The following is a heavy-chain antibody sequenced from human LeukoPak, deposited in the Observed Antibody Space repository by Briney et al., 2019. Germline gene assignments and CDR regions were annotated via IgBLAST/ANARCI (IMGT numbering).Heavy chain of an antibody. CDR1: GYSISSGYH. J-gene: IGHJ4*02. Sequence: SETLSLTCTVSGYSISSGYHWGWIRQPPGKGLEWIGSIYHSGSTYYNPSLKSRVTISVDTSKNQFSLKLRSVTAADTAVYYCARDRGTWNDDGFDYWGQGTLVTVSS. CDR3: ARDRGTWNDDGFDY. D-gene: IGHD1-1*01. V-gene: IGHV4-38-2*02. CDR2: IYHSGST.